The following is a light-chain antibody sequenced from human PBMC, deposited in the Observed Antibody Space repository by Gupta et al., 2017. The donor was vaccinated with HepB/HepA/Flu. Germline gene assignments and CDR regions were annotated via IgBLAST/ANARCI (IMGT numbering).Light chain of an antibody. CDR1: SSNVGGYKY. Sequence: QSALTQPASVSGSPGQSLTIPCTGTSSNVGGYKYISWYHQHPGKTPTLMIYDVSNRPSGVSNRFSVSKSGNTASLTISGLQAEDEADYYCCSYTSSSTLVFGGGTKLTVL. CDR2: DVS. V-gene: IGLV2-14*03. CDR3: CSYTSSSTLV. J-gene: IGLJ3*02.